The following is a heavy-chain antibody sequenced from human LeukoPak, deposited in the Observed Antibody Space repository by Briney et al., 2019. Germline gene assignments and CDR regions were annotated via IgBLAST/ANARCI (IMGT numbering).Heavy chain of an antibody. CDR3: ARGLYRYFDL. CDR2: TYYMSKWYN. J-gene: IGHJ2*01. Sequence: PSQTLSLTYAISGDSVSSNSATWNWIRQSPSRGLEWLGRTYYMSKWYNDYAVSVKSRITINPDTSRNQFSLQLSSVTPEDTAVYYCARGLYRYFDLWGRGTLVTVSS. V-gene: IGHV6-1*01. CDR1: GDSVSSNSAT.